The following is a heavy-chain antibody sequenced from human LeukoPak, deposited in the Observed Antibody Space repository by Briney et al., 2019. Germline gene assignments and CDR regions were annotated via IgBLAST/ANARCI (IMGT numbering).Heavy chain of an antibody. J-gene: IGHJ4*02. D-gene: IGHD2-21*02. CDR3: AKASAYCGGDCYNDY. V-gene: IGHV3-30*02. Sequence: GGSLRLSCAASGFTFSSYGMHWVRQAPGKGLVWVAFIRYDGSDKYYADSVKGRFTISRDNSKNTLYLQMNSLRAEDTAVYYCAKASAYCGGDCYNDYWGQGTLVTVSS. CDR1: GFTFSSYG. CDR2: IRYDGSDK.